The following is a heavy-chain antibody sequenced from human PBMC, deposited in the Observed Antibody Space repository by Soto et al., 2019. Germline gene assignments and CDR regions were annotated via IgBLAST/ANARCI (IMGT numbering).Heavy chain of an antibody. CDR3: ARGYYSASWSPTPGRMDV. CDR1: GYTFTNYD. V-gene: IGHV1-18*01. Sequence: QVHLVQSGAEVKKPGASVKVSCKASGYTFTNYDINWVRQAPGQGLEWMGWISTYTGNTNYAQKLQGRVTMTTDTAPRTAYMELRSLRSDDTAVYYCARGYYSASWSPTPGRMDVWRPGTTVTVSS. J-gene: IGHJ6*02. D-gene: IGHD3-10*01. CDR2: ISTYTGNT.